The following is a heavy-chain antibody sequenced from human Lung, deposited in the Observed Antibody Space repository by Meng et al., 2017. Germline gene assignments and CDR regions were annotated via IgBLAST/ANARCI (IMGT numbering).Heavy chain of an antibody. CDR1: GGSFSDYY. V-gene: IGHV4-34*01. J-gene: IGHJ4*02. CDR3: ARGPTTMAHDFDY. Sequence: QVQLQPWGEGLLKPSETRSLTCVVSGGSFSDYYWRWIRQPPGKGLEWIGEINHSGSTNYNPSLESRATISVDTSQNNLSLKLSSVTAADSAVYYCARGPTTMAHDFDYWGQGTLVTVSS. CDR2: INHSGST. D-gene: IGHD4-11*01.